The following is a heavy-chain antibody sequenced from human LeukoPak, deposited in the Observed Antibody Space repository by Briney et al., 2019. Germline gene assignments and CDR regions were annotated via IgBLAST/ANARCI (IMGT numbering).Heavy chain of an antibody. D-gene: IGHD1-26*01. CDR2: MDPNSGNT. J-gene: IGHJ4*02. Sequence: ASVKVSCKASGYTFTSYDINWVRQATGQGLEWMGWMDPNSGNTGYAQKFQGRVTMTRNTSISTAYMELSSLRSEDTAVYYCARVSYSGSYPDYWGQGTLVTVSS. CDR1: GYTFTSYD. CDR3: ARVSYSGSYPDY. V-gene: IGHV1-8*01.